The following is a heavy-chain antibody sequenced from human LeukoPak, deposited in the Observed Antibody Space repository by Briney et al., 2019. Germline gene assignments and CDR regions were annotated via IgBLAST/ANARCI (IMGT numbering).Heavy chain of an antibody. V-gene: IGHV3-21*01. CDR3: AREKVTGTNPLFTRPNYYMDV. CDR2: ISRRSSYI. Sequence: GGSLRLSCAASGFTFITYSMNWVRQAPGKGLEWVSSISRRSSYIYYADSVKGRFTIYRDNAKNSLYLQMNGLRAEDTAMYYCAREKVTGTNPLFTRPNYYMDVWGKGTTVTVSS. J-gene: IGHJ6*03. CDR1: GFTFITYS. D-gene: IGHD6-19*01.